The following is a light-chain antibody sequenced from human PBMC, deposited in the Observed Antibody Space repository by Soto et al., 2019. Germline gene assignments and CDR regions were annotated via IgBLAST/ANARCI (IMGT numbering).Light chain of an antibody. Sequence: DIHMTQSPSSLSASVGDRVTITCRASQSISTFLNWYQQKPGKVPKLLIYASSTLQSGVPSRFSGSGSGSDFTLTISTLQPEDFATYYCQQTHSSPLTFGGATKVEI. CDR2: ASS. CDR1: QSISTF. V-gene: IGKV1-39*01. J-gene: IGKJ4*01. CDR3: QQTHSSPLT.